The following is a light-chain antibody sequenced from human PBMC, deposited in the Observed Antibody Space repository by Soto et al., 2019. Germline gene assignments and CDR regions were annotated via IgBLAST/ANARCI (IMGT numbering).Light chain of an antibody. V-gene: IGKV1-5*03. CDR1: QSISSW. Sequence: DIQMTQSPSTLSASVGDRVTITCRASQSISSWLAWYQQKPGKAPKLLIYKASSLESGVPARFSGSGSGTDFTLTISSLEPEDFAVYYCQQRSNWLFGPGTKVDIK. CDR3: QQRSNWL. CDR2: KAS. J-gene: IGKJ3*01.